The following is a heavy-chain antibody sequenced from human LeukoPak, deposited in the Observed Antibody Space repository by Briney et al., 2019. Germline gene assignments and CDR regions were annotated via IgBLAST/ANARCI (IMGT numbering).Heavy chain of an antibody. CDR3: ARAGTTAWFDP. J-gene: IGHJ5*02. V-gene: IGHV4-30-2*01. CDR1: GGSISSGGYS. CDR2: IYHSGST. Sequence: SETLSLTCAVSGGSISSGGYSWSWIRQPPGKGLEWIGYIYHSGSTYYNPSLKSRVTVSVDRSKNQFSLKLSSVTAADTAVYYCARAGTTAWFDPWGQGTLVTVSS. D-gene: IGHD1-1*01.